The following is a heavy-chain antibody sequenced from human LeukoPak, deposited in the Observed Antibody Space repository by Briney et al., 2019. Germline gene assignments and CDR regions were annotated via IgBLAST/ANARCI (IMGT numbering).Heavy chain of an antibody. D-gene: IGHD1-1*01. CDR1: GFTFSSYA. CDR3: AKGTGDTGYYFDY. V-gene: IGHV3-23*01. J-gene: IGHJ4*02. Sequence: GGSLRLSCAASGFTFSSYAMNWVRQAPGKGLEWVSGIRVGGETHYADSMKGRFTISRDNSENTLYLQMSGLRAEDTAVYHCAKGTGDTGYYFDYWGQGTLVTVSS. CDR2: IRVGGET.